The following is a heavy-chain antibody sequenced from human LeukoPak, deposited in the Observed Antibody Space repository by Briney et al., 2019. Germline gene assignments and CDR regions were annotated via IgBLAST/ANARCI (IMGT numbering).Heavy chain of an antibody. CDR3: AKDGRITMIVVVKGNHFDY. J-gene: IGHJ4*02. CDR2: IRYDGSHK. Sequence: GESLRLSCAASGFTFSNYGMHWVRQPPGKGLEWVAFIRYDGSHKYYADSVKGRFTISGDNSKNTLYLQMNSLRAEDTAVYYCAKDGRITMIVVVKGNHFDYWGQGTLVTVSS. CDR1: GFTFSNYG. V-gene: IGHV3-30*02. D-gene: IGHD3-22*01.